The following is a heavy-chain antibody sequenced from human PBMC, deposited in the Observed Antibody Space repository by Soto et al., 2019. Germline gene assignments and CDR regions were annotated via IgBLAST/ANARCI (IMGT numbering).Heavy chain of an antibody. D-gene: IGHD3-10*01. CDR1: GFTFSSYG. CDR2: ISYDGSNK. CDR3: AKDALPTLWFGEPIRSWFDP. V-gene: IGHV3-30*18. Sequence: GGSLRLSCAASGFTFSSYGMHWVRQAPGRGLEWVAVISYDGSNKYYADSVKGRFTISRDNSKNTLYLQMNSLRAGDTAVYYCAKDALPTLWFGEPIRSWFDPWGQGTLVTVSS. J-gene: IGHJ5*02.